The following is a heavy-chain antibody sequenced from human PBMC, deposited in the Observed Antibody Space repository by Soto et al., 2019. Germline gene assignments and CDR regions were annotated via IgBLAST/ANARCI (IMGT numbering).Heavy chain of an antibody. V-gene: IGHV4-30-2*01. D-gene: IGHD3-3*01. J-gene: IGHJ5*02. CDR1: GGSISSGGYS. Sequence: QLLESGSGLVKPSQTLSLTCAVSGGSISSGGYSWSWIRQPPGKGLEWIGYIYHSGSTYYNPSLKSRVTISVDRSKNQFSLKLSSVAAADTAVYYCARGYYDLWSGYYGFWFDPWGQGTLVTVSS. CDR3: ARGYYDLWSGYYGFWFDP. CDR2: IYHSGST.